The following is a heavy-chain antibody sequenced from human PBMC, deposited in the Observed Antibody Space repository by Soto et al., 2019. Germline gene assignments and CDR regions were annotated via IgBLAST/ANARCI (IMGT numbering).Heavy chain of an antibody. CDR2: ISSSGSTI. D-gene: IGHD1-26*01. CDR1: GFTFSDYY. V-gene: IGHV3-11*01. CDR3: ARETNGFMGAIAPAGYYYYGMDV. J-gene: IGHJ6*02. Sequence: QVQLVESGGGLVKPGGSLRLSCAASGFTFSDYYMSWIRQAPGKGLEWVSYISSSGSTIYYADSVKGRFTISRDNAKNPLYLQMNSLRAADTAVYYCARETNGFMGAIAPAGYYYYGMDVWGQGTTVTVSS.